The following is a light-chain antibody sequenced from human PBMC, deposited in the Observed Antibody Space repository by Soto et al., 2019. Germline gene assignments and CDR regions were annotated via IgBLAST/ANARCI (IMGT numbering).Light chain of an antibody. CDR1: QDISNY. J-gene: IGKJ5*01. V-gene: IGKV1-33*01. CDR2: DAS. CDR3: QQYDNLPAIG. Sequence: DIQMTQSPSSLSASVGDRVTITCQASQDISNYLNWYQQKPGKAPKLLIYDASNLETGVPSRFSGSVSGTDFTFTISSLQPEDIATYYCQQYDNLPAIGFGQGTRLEIK.